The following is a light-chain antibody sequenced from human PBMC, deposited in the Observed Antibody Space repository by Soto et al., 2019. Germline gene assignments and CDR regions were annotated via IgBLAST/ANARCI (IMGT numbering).Light chain of an antibody. J-gene: IGKJ5*01. V-gene: IGKV3-11*01. Sequence: EIVLTQSPATLSLSPGERATLSCRASQSVSRYLAWYQQKPGQAPRLLIYDASNRATGIPARFSGSGFGTDFSLTINNLEPEDFAVYYCQQRNSWPITFGQGTRLEIK. CDR1: QSVSRY. CDR3: QQRNSWPIT. CDR2: DAS.